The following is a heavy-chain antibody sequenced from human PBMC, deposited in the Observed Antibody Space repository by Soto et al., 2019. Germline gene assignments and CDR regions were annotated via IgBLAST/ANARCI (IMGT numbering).Heavy chain of an antibody. V-gene: IGHV1-18*01. CDR2: ISLYSDGT. CDR3: ARVVPGAEAWCGP. Sequence: VKVYYETSGYTFSKYGITWVRQAPVQPLEWLGWISLYSDGTNYAQKFQGRVAMTTDTSTTTAYMELRSLRSDDTAVYCCARVVPGAEAWCGPWGQGTLVTVSS. J-gene: IGHJ5*02. CDR1: GYTFSKYG. D-gene: IGHD2-2*01.